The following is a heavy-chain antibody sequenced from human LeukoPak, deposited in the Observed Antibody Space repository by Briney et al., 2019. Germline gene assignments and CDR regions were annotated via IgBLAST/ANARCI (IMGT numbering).Heavy chain of an antibody. Sequence: SETLSLTCAVYGGSFSGHYWSWIRQSPGKGLEWIGEINHAGGTIYNPSLKSRVTISVDTSKNQFSLNLTSVTAADTAVYYCARGARRIQKVSRGSLPEDYWGQGALVTVSS. CDR1: GGSFSGHY. D-gene: IGHD2-15*01. V-gene: IGHV4-34*01. CDR2: INHAGGT. CDR3: ARGARRIQKVSRGSLPEDY. J-gene: IGHJ4*02.